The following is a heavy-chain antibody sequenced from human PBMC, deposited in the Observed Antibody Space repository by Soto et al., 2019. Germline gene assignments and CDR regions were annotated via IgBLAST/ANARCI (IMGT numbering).Heavy chain of an antibody. CDR2: ISAYNGNT. J-gene: IGHJ1*01. CDR3: ARAVDYYDSSGYYTHEYFQH. Sequence: QVQLVQSEAEVKKPGASVKVSCKASGYTFTSYGISWVRQAPGQGLEWMGWISAYNGNTNYAQKIQGRVTMTTDTSTSTAYMELRSLRSDDTAVYYCARAVDYYDSSGYYTHEYFQHWGQGTLVTVSS. D-gene: IGHD3-22*01. CDR1: GYTFTSYG. V-gene: IGHV1-18*01.